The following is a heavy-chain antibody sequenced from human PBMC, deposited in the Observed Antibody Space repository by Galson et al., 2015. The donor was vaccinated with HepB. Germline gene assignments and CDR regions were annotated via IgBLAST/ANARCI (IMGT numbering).Heavy chain of an antibody. CDR1: GGSFSGYY. Sequence: ETLSLTCGVYGGSFSGYYWSWIRQFPGKGLEWVAEINDRGRTNYNPSLKSRVTISIDTSKNQFSLKLNSVTAADRAVYYCAREGNTEARPFDYWGQGTVVTVSS. V-gene: IGHV4-34*01. CDR2: INDRGRT. J-gene: IGHJ4*02. D-gene: IGHD5-18*01. CDR3: AREGNTEARPFDY.